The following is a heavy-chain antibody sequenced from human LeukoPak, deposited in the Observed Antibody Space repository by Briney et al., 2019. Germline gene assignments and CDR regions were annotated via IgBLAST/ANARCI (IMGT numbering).Heavy chain of an antibody. D-gene: IGHD3-10*01. Sequence: PGGSLRLSCEASGFTFSSYAMHWVRQAPGKGLEWVAVISYDGSNKYYADSVKGRFTISRDNSKNTLYLQMNSLRAEDTAVYYCASPGGLLWFGELYYWGQGTLVTVSS. J-gene: IGHJ4*02. V-gene: IGHV3-30-3*01. CDR2: ISYDGSNK. CDR1: GFTFSSYA. CDR3: ASPGGLLWFGELYY.